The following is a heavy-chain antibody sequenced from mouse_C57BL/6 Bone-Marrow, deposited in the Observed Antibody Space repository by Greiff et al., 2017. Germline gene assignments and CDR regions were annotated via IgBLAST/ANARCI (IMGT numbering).Heavy chain of an antibody. Sequence: EVMLVESGGDLVKPGGSLKLSCAASGFTFSSYGMSWVRQTPDKRLEWVATISSGGSYTYYPASVKGRFTISRDNAKNTLYLQMSSLKSEDTAMYYCERRDYYGRSAWFAYWGQGTLVTVSA. J-gene: IGHJ3*01. CDR1: GFTFSSYG. V-gene: IGHV5-6*01. CDR2: ISSGGSYT. CDR3: ERRDYYGRSAWFAY. D-gene: IGHD1-1*01.